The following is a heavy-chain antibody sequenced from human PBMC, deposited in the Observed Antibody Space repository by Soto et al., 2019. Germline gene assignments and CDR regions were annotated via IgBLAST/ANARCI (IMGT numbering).Heavy chain of an antibody. CDR1: VFTFSVYD. CDR2: ISGSGSST. Sequence: PWWSLRLSCASSVFTFSVYDMGWVRQAPGKGLEWVSVISGSGSSTFYADSVKGRLTISRDNSKNTLYLQMNSLRAEDTAVYYCAREREVITIFGVVYYYVMDVWGQGTTVTVSS. D-gene: IGHD3-3*01. V-gene: IGHV3-23*01. J-gene: IGHJ6*02. CDR3: AREREVITIFGVVYYYVMDV.